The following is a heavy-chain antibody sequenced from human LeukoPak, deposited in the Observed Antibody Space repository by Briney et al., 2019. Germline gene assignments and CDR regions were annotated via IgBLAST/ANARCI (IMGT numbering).Heavy chain of an antibody. CDR2: IGGSDFRT. D-gene: IGHD3-16*01. J-gene: IGHJ6*03. Sequence: GGSLRLSCAASGFTFSTYAMSWVRQAPGKGLEWVSRIGGSDFRTRYADSVKGRFTISRDNYKNTLYLEMNSLRAEDTAVYYCAKDSSSYEWGYMDVRGKGTLVTVSS. CDR3: AKDSSSYEWGYMDV. CDR1: GFTFSTYA. V-gene: IGHV3-23*01.